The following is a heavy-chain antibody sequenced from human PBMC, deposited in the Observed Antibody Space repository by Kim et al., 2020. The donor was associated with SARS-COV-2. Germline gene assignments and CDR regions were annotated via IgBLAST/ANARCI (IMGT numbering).Heavy chain of an antibody. CDR2: IYYSGST. CDR3: ARWVGGASYYSYYGMDV. D-gene: IGHD2-15*01. V-gene: IGHV4-39*01. Sequence: SETLSLTCTVSGGSISSSSYYWGWIRQPPGKGLEWIGSIYYSGSTYYNPSLKSRVPISLETSKNQFSLKLSSVTAADTAVYYCARWVGGASYYSYYGMDVWGQGTTVTVSS. J-gene: IGHJ6*02. CDR1: GGSISSSSYY.